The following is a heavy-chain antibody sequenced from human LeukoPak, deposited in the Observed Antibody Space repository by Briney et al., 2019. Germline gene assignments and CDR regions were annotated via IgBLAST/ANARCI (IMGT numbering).Heavy chain of an antibody. CDR3: ARVKMTRPDYV. D-gene: IGHD3-10*02. CDR1: GGSISSYY. Sequence: SETLSLTCTVSGGSISSYYWSWIRQPPAKGQEWIGYIYYSGSTNYNPSLKSRVTISVDTSKNQFSLKLSSVTAADTAVYYCARVKMTRPDYVWSQGTLVTVSS. V-gene: IGHV4-59*01. J-gene: IGHJ4*02. CDR2: IYYSGST.